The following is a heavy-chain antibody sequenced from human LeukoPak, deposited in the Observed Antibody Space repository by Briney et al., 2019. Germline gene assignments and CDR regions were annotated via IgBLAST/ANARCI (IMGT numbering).Heavy chain of an antibody. D-gene: IGHD3-16*01. CDR2: INHSGST. J-gene: IGHJ3*02. V-gene: IGHV4-34*01. CDR3: ARDAYAFDI. CDR1: GGSFSGYY. Sequence: SETLSLTCAVYGGSFSGYYWSWIRQPPGKGLEWIGEINHSGSTNHNPSLKSRVTISVDTSKNQFSLKLSSVTAADTAVYYCARDAYAFDIWGQGTMVTVSS.